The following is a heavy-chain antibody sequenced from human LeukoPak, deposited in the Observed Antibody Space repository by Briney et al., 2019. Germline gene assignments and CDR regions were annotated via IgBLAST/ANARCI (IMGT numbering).Heavy chain of an antibody. J-gene: IGHJ4*02. CDR3: ARDLGIDYCVSSGYYTGTLYFFDY. CDR1: GFTFTSYG. D-gene: IGHD3-22*01. CDR2: ISAYNGDT. V-gene: IGHV1-18*01. Sequence: ASVKVSCKASGFTFTSYGYSWVRQAPGQRLEWVGWISAYNGDTKYAQKFQGRVTMTTDTSTNTAYMEQGSLRSDVTALYYCARDLGIDYCVSSGYYTGTLYFFDYWGQGTLVTVSS.